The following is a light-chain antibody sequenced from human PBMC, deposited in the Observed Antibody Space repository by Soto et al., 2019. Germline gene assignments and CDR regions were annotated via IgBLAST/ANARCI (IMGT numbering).Light chain of an antibody. CDR3: QSYDSSLTGNYV. Sequence: QSVLTQPPSVSGATGQRVTISCTGSSSNIGAGYDVHWYQQLPGAAPRLLIYGSRNRPSGVPDRFSGSKSGTSGSLAITGLRAEDEADYYCQSYDSSLTGNYVFGTGTTLTVL. CDR1: SSNIGAGYD. CDR2: GSR. V-gene: IGLV1-40*01. J-gene: IGLJ1*01.